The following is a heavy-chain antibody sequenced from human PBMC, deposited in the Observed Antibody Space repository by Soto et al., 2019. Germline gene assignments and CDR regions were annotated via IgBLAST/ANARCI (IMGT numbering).Heavy chain of an antibody. CDR2: IYRSGTT. CDR3: ARVGVCGGHCYLPGHDAFDL. D-gene: IGHD2-21*02. V-gene: IGHV4-38-2*01. Sequence: TSETLSLTCVVSNFSISSGYYWGWIRQSPGKGLEWIASIYRSGTTSYNPSLKSRVTISVDPSKNQFSLMLTAVTAADTAVYYCARVGVCGGHCYLPGHDAFDLWGQGTMVTVSS. CDR1: NFSISSGYY. J-gene: IGHJ3*01.